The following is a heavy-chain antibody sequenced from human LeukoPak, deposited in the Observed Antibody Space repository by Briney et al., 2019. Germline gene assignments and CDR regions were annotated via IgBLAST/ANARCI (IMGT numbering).Heavy chain of an antibody. CDR2: INHSGST. D-gene: IGHD3/OR15-3a*01. Sequence: SETLSLTCAVYGGSFSGYYWSWIRQPPGKGLERIGEINHSGSTNYNPSLKSRVTISVDTSKNQFSLKLSSVTAADTAVYYCARGPYLGTGYYYWGQGTLVTVSS. CDR3: ARGPYLGTGYYY. CDR1: GGSFSGYY. V-gene: IGHV4-34*01. J-gene: IGHJ4*02.